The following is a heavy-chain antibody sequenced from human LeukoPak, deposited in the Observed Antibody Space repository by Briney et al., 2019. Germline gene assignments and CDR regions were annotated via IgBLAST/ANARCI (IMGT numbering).Heavy chain of an antibody. CDR3: TSPGHSSGWETIDF. CDR2: IYYSGST. V-gene: IGHV4-39*01. D-gene: IGHD6-19*01. Sequence: PSETLSLTCSVSGASVSSSAYYWGWVRQPPGKGLEWIGSIYYSGSTFYNPSLKSRLTISTDTSKNQFSLKLSSVTASDTAVYYCTSPGHSSGWETIDFWGQGTLVAVSS. CDR1: GASVSSSAYY. J-gene: IGHJ4*02.